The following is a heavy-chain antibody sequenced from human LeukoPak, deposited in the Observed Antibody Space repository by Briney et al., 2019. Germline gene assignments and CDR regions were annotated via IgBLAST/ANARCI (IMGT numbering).Heavy chain of an antibody. CDR3: ARLPLRSHFDY. CDR2: IFSSGST. Sequence: SETLSLTCTVSGGSITGYYWSWIRQPPGKGLEWVGYIFSSGSTNYNPSLKSRVTISIDTSKNQFSLKLSSVTAADTAVYYCARLPLRSHFDYWGQGTLVTVSS. V-gene: IGHV4-59*08. CDR1: GGSITGYY. J-gene: IGHJ4*02.